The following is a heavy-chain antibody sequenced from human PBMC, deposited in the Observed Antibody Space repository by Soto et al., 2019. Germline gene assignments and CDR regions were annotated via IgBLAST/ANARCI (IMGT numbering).Heavy chain of an antibody. CDR1: GGSFSGYY. J-gene: IGHJ4*02. CDR2: INHSGST. Sequence: PSETLSLTCAVYGGSFSGYYWSWIRQPPGKGLEWIGEINHSGSTNYNPSLKSRVTISVDTSKNQFSLKLSSVTAADTAVYYCAREGSNARLIDYWGQGTLVTVSS. V-gene: IGHV4-34*01. D-gene: IGHD2-2*01. CDR3: AREGSNARLIDY.